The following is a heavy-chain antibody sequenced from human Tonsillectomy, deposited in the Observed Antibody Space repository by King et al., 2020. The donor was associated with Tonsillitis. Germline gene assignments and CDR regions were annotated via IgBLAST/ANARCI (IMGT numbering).Heavy chain of an antibody. D-gene: IGHD3-10*01. CDR3: ARDVTYYGSGSYFTTHFDY. J-gene: IGHJ4*02. Sequence: QLQESGPGLVKPSETLSLTCAVSGYSISSGYYWGWIRQPPGKGLEWIGSIYHSGSTYYNPSLKSRVTISVDTSKNQFSLKLSSVTAADTAVYYFARDVTYYGSGSYFTTHFDYWGQGTLVTVSS. CDR1: GYSISSGYY. CDR2: IYHSGST. V-gene: IGHV4-38-2*02.